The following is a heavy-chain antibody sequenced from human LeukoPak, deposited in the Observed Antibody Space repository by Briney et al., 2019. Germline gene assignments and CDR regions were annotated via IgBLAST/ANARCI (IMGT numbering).Heavy chain of an antibody. V-gene: IGHV3-53*01. CDR1: GFTVISNY. CDR3: ARAGNTPVGELLRGAFDI. D-gene: IGHD3-10*01. Sequence: GSLRLSCAASGFTVISNYMSWVRQAPGKGLEWVSVIYSGGSTYYADSVKGRFTISRDNSKNTLYLQMNGLRAEDTAVYYCARAGNTPVGELLRGAFDIWGQGTMVTVSS. J-gene: IGHJ3*02. CDR2: IYSGGST.